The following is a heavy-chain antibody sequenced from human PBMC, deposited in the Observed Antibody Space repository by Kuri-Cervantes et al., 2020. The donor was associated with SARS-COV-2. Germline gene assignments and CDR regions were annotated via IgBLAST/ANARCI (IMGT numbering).Heavy chain of an antibody. CDR2: INPDGSYT. D-gene: IGHD1-1*01. CDR3: VRDGDHWNFDY. J-gene: IGHJ4*02. Sequence: LSLTCAASGFTFEDYAIHWVRQAPGKGLVWVSRINPDGSYTNNADSVKGRFTLSRDNAKNMLFLQMNSLRAEDTAVYYCVRDGDHWNFDYWGQGTLVTVSS. V-gene: IGHV3-74*01. CDR1: GFTFEDYA.